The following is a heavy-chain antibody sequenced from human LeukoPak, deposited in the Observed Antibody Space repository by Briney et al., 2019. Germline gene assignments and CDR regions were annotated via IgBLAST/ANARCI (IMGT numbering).Heavy chain of an antibody. CDR1: GYTFTNYG. Sequence: ASVKVSCKASGYTFTNYGITWVRQAPGQGLEWMGWSSAYNGNTNYAQKFQGRVAMTTDTSTSTAYMELRSLTSDDTAVYYCARDPMSLRNNWRADYWGQGTLVTVSS. J-gene: IGHJ4*02. CDR2: SSAYNGNT. V-gene: IGHV1-18*01. CDR3: ARDPMSLRNNWRADY. D-gene: IGHD1-1*01.